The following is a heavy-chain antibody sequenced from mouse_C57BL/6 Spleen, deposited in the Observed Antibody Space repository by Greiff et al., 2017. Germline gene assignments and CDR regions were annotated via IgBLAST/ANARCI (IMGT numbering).Heavy chain of an antibody. Sequence: QVQLQQSGPELVKPGASVKISCKASGYTFTDYYINWVKQRPGQGLEWIGWIYPGSGNTKYNEKFKGKATLTVDKSSSTAYMQLSSLTSEDSAVYFCARGTTGVATRDISFYYWSQGTTLTVCS. D-gene: IGHD1-1*01. CDR1: GYTFTDYY. J-gene: IGHJ2*01. V-gene: IGHV1-84*01. CDR3: ARGTTGVATRDISFYY. CDR2: IYPGSGNT.